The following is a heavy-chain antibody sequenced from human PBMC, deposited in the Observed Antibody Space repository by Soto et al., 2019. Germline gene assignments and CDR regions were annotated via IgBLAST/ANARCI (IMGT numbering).Heavy chain of an antibody. D-gene: IGHD5-18*01. Sequence: SETLSLTCTVSGGSISSGGYYWSWIRQHPGKGLEWIGYIYYSGSTYYNPSLKSRVTISVGTSKNQFSLKLSPVTAADTAVYYCARDTGGYSYGPPAYFDYWGQGTLVTVSS. CDR2: IYYSGST. CDR3: ARDTGGYSYGPPAYFDY. CDR1: GGSISSGGYY. V-gene: IGHV4-31*03. J-gene: IGHJ4*02.